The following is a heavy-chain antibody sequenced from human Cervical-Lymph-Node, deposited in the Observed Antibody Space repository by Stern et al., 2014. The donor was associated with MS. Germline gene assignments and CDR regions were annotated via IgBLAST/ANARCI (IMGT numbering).Heavy chain of an antibody. V-gene: IGHV3-33*01. D-gene: IGHD6-19*01. CDR3: AREAYTTGYYYFDY. J-gene: IGHJ4*02. Sequence: VQLVESGGGVVQPGRSLRLSCAASGFSFSRYAMHWVRQAPGKGLEWVAVIWYDGSNKYYADSLKGRLTISRDNSRNTLYLQISSLRAEDAAVYYCAREAYTTGYYYFDYWGLGTLVTVSS. CDR2: IWYDGSNK. CDR1: GFSFSRYA.